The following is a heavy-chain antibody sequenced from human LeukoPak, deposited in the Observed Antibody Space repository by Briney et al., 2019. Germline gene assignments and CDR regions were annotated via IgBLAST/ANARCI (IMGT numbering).Heavy chain of an antibody. D-gene: IGHD4-11*01. J-gene: IGHJ4*02. Sequence: ASVTLSFKASGYTFRGNYIHWLRQAPGQGLEWMGWIDANNGDTKSAQTFQGRVTMSRDTSISTAYMDLSSLSPDDAAVYYCARDPSSVTLYFFDYWGQGTLVTVSP. CDR3: ARDPSSVTLYFFDY. CDR1: GYTFRGNY. CDR2: IDANNGDT. V-gene: IGHV1-2*02.